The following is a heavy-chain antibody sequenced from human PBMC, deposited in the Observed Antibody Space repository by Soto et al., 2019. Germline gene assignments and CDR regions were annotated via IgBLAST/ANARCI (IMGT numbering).Heavy chain of an antibody. CDR3: ARHHIAYKQLVHWYFDD. Sequence: PGESLKISCKGSGYSFTSYWISWVRQMPGKGLEWMGRIDPSDSYTNYSPSFQGHVTISADKSISTAYLQWSSLKASDTAMYYCARHHIAYKQLVHWYFDDWGQGTRVTV. J-gene: IGHJ4*02. CDR2: IDPSDSYT. CDR1: GYSFTSYW. D-gene: IGHD6-13*01. V-gene: IGHV5-10-1*01.